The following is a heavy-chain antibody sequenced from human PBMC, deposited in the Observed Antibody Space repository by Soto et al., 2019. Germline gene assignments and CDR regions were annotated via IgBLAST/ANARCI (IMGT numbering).Heavy chain of an antibody. CDR1: GFTFSSYG. V-gene: IGHV3-33*01. D-gene: IGHD1-1*01. CDR3: ARGLNSWNDAFDI. CDR2: IWYDGSNK. J-gene: IGHJ3*02. Sequence: PVGSLSLSCAASGFTFSSYGMHWVRQAPGKGLEWVAVIWYDGSNKYYADSVKGRFTISRDNSKNTLYLQMNSLRAEDTAVYYCARGLNSWNDAFDIWGQGTMVTVSS.